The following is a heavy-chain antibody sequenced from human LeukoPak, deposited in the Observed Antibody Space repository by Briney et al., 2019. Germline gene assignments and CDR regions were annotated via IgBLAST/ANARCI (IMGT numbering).Heavy chain of an antibody. V-gene: IGHV4-34*01. J-gene: IGHJ4*02. D-gene: IGHD6-19*01. CDR3: ARSPAGIAVAGTIGYYLDY. CDR2: INHSGST. CDR1: GGSFSGYY. Sequence: SETLSLTCAVYGGSFSGYYWSWIRQPPGKGLEWIGEINHSGSTNYNPSLKSRVTISVDTSKNQFSLKLSSVTAADTAVYYCARSPAGIAVAGTIGYYLDYWGQGTLVTVSS.